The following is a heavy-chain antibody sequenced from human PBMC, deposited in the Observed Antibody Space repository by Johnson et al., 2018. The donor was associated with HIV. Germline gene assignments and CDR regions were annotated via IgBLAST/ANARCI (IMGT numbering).Heavy chain of an antibody. CDR3: AKVEQQLVEGAFDI. D-gene: IGHD6-13*01. J-gene: IGHJ3*02. Sequence: QVQLVESGGGVVQPGRSLRLSCAGSGFTFSSYGIHWVRQAPGKGLEWVASVSHDGSNKYYADSVKGRFTISRDNSKNTLYLQMNSLRAEDTAVYYCAKVEQQLVEGAFDIWGQGTMVTVSS. V-gene: IGHV3-30*18. CDR1: GFTFSSYG. CDR2: VSHDGSNK.